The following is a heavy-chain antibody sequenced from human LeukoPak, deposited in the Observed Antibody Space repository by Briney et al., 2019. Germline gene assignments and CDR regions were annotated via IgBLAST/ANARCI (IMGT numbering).Heavy chain of an antibody. CDR3: ATAKRGSGSSPHDY. D-gene: IGHD3-10*01. V-gene: IGHV1-24*01. CDR1: GYTLTELS. CDR2: FDPEDGET. J-gene: IGHJ4*02. Sequence: ASVKVSCKVSGYTLTELSMHWVRQAPGKGLEWMGGFDPEDGETIYAQKFQGRVTMTEDTSTDTAYMELSSLRSEDTAVYYCATAKRGSGSSPHDYWGRGTLVTVSS.